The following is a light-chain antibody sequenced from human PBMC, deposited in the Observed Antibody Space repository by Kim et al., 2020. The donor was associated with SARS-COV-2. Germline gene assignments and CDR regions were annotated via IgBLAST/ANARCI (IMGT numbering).Light chain of an antibody. CDR2: GSS. Sequence: EIVLTQSPGTLSLSPGERATLSCRASHSGSSRYLAWYQLKPGQAPRLLIFGSSNWATGVPDRFSGSGSGTDFTLTITSLEPEDVAVYYCQQDGTLPYTFGQGTKVDIK. CDR3: QQDGTLPYT. J-gene: IGKJ2*01. CDR1: HSGSSRY. V-gene: IGKV3-20*01.